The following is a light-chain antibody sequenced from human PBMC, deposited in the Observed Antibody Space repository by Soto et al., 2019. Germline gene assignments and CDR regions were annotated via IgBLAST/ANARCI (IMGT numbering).Light chain of an antibody. CDR1: QSVSSY. V-gene: IGKV3-20*01. CDR3: QQYGTSPWT. CDR2: GAS. Sequence: VLTQSPATLSLSPGERATLSCRASQSVSSYLAWYQQKPGQAPRLLIYGASARATGIPDRFSGSGSGTDFTLTIRRLEPEDFAVYYCQQYGTSPWTFGQGTKVDIK. J-gene: IGKJ1*01.